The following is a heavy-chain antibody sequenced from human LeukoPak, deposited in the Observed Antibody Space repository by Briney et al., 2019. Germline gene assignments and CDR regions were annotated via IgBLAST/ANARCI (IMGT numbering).Heavy chain of an antibody. CDR2: IYPGDSDT. V-gene: IGHV5-51*01. CDR1: GYIFTSYW. D-gene: IGHD3-10*01. Sequence: GESLQISCKGSGYIFTSYWIGWVRQLPGKGLEWMGIIYPGDSDTRYSPSFQGQVTISADKSISTAYLQWSSLKASDTAMYYCARPRTYYYGSGSPDAFDIWGQGTMVTVSS. CDR3: ARPRTYYYGSGSPDAFDI. J-gene: IGHJ3*02.